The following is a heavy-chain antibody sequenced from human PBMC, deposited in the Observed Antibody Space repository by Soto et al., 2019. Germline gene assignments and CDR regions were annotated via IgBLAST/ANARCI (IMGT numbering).Heavy chain of an antibody. CDR2: FDPEDGET. CDR3: ATRGHHGGTIDY. CDR1: GYTLTELS. Sequence: GASVKVSCKVSGYTLTELSMHWVRQAPGKGLEWMGGFDPEDGETIYAQKFQGRVTMTEDTSTDTAYMELSSLRSEDTAVYYCATRGHHGGTIDYWDQGTLVTVSS. V-gene: IGHV1-24*01. D-gene: IGHD2-15*01. J-gene: IGHJ4*02.